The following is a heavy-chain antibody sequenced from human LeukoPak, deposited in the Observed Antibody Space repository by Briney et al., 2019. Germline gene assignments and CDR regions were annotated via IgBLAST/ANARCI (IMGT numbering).Heavy chain of an antibody. CDR1: GGSISSHY. CDR3: ARGSSIVVVKGFFDY. CDR2: IYYSGST. D-gene: IGHD2-2*01. V-gene: IGHV4-59*11. Sequence: SETLSLTCTVSGGSISSHYWSWIRQPPGKGLEWIGYIYYSGSTNYNPSLKSRVTISVDTSKNQFSLKLSSVTAADTAVYYCARGSSIVVVKGFFDYWGQGTLVTVSS. J-gene: IGHJ4*02.